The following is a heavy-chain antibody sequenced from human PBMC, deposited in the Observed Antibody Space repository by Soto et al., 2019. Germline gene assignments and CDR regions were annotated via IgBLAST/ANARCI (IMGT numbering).Heavy chain of an antibody. J-gene: IGHJ4*02. Sequence: QVRLVQSGAEVKNPGSSVKVSCKASGGTFSNFAINWVRQAPGQGLEWMGGIILPFGVPHYAQKFQGRVTIAADESMTTAYMDLSGLRSEDPAGYYCARGPDYGGYFEYWGQGTLVNVSS. CDR1: GGTFSNFA. CDR2: IILPFGVP. D-gene: IGHD4-17*01. CDR3: ARGPDYGGYFEY. V-gene: IGHV1-69*12.